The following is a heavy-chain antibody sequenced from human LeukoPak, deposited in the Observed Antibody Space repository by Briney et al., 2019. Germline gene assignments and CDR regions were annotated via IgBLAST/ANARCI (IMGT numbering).Heavy chain of an antibody. J-gene: IGHJ5*02. V-gene: IGHV4-30-2*01. D-gene: IGHD3-10*01. CDR2: IYHSGST. CDR1: GGSISSGGYY. Sequence: PSETLSLTCTVSGGSISSGGYYWSWIRQHPGKGLEWIGYIYHSGSTYYNPSLKSRVTISVDRSKNQFSLKLSSVTAADTAVYYCARGDGSGSYIWFDPWGQGTLVTVSS. CDR3: ARGDGSGSYIWFDP.